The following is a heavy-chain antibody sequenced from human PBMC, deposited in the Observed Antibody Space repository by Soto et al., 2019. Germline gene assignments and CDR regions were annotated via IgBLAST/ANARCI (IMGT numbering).Heavy chain of an antibody. CDR2: ISYDGSTK. CDR3: AKDTGRGGSPLAY. D-gene: IGHD2-15*01. V-gene: IGHV3-30*18. Sequence: QVQLVEYGGGVVQPGRSLRLSCAASGFTFSSYGMHWVRQAPAKGLKWVAIISYDGSTKYYADSVKGRFTIYRDNSKNTVYLQMTNLRPEHTAVYYCAKDTGRGGSPLAYWGQGPLVTVSS. CDR1: GFTFSSYG. J-gene: IGHJ4*02.